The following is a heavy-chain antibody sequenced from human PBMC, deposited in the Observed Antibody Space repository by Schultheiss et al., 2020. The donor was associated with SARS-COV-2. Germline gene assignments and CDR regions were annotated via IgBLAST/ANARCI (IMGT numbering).Heavy chain of an antibody. CDR1: GGSFSGYY. CDR2: INHSGST. CDR3: AREQDGGGPDAFDI. V-gene: IGHV4-34*01. J-gene: IGHJ3*02. D-gene: IGHD6-25*01. Sequence: SETLSLTCAVYGGSFSGYYWSWIRQPPGKGLEWIGEINHSGSTNYNPSLKSRVTISVDTSKNQFSLKLSSVTAADTAVYYCAREQDGGGPDAFDIWGQGTMVTVSS.